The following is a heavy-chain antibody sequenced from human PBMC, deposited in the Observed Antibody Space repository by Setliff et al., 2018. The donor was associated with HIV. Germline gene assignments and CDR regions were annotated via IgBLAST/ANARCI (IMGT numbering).Heavy chain of an antibody. Sequence: VKVSCKASGGTFSTYAISWVRQAPGQGLEWMGGIIPIFGTANYDQRFQGRVTITADETTSTAYMELSSLRSEDTAVYFCARDPVSDNSATPYYFDYWGQGTRVTVSS. D-gene: IGHD2-21*01. V-gene: IGHV1-69*01. CDR1: GGTFSTYA. J-gene: IGHJ4*02. CDR3: ARDPVSDNSATPYYFDY. CDR2: IIPIFGTA.